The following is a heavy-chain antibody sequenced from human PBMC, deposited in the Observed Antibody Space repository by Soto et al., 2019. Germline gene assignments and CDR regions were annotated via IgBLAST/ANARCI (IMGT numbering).Heavy chain of an antibody. V-gene: IGHV3-30*18. D-gene: IGHD3-16*01. Sequence: GGSLRLSCAASGFTFTSYGMHWVRQAPGKGLERVAFISYDGNNKKYADSVKGRFTISRDNSKNTLYLQMDSLRVEDTAVYYCAKDLALMADYWGQGTPVTVSS. CDR2: ISYDGNNK. J-gene: IGHJ4*02. CDR3: AKDLALMADY. CDR1: GFTFTSYG.